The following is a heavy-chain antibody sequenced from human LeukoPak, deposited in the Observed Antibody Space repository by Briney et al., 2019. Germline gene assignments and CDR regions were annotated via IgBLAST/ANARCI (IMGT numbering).Heavy chain of an antibody. V-gene: IGHV4-31*03. CDR3: ARVQATVEYHFDY. D-gene: IGHD4-23*01. Sequence: SQTLSLTCTVSGGSISSGGYYWSWIRQHPGTGLEWIGYIYYSGSTYYNPSLKSRVTISVDTSKNQFSLKLSSVTAADTAVYYCARVQATVEYHFDYWGQGTLVTVSS. CDR1: GGSISSGGYY. CDR2: IYYSGST. J-gene: IGHJ4*02.